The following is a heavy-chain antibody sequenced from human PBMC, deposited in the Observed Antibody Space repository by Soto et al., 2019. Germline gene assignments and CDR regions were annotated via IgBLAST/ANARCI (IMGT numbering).Heavy chain of an antibody. CDR2: IYYSGST. CDR3: ARSSVAGAGYFQH. CDR1: GGSVSGGVYY. V-gene: IGHV4-31*03. J-gene: IGHJ1*01. D-gene: IGHD6-19*01. Sequence: QVQLQESGPGLVKPSQTLSLTCTVSGGSVSGGVYYWNWIRQHPEKGLEWIGYIYYSGSTYYNPSRRSRVTISAATSKNQFSLKLSSVTVADTAVYYCARSSVAGAGYFQHWGQGTQVIVSS.